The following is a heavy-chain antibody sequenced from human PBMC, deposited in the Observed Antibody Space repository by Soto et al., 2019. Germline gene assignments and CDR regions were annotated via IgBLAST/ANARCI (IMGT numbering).Heavy chain of an antibody. Sequence: GGSLRLSCAGSGFTLSDHYIDWVRQAPGKGLEWVGRSRDKAQGYSTAYAASVKGRFTTSRDESKNSVYLQMNSLRAEDTAVYYCAATYDSPPLNAFNFWGQGTMVTVS. CDR2: SRDKAQGYST. V-gene: IGHV3-72*01. J-gene: IGHJ3*01. D-gene: IGHD3-22*01. CDR1: GFTLSDHY. CDR3: AATYDSPPLNAFNF.